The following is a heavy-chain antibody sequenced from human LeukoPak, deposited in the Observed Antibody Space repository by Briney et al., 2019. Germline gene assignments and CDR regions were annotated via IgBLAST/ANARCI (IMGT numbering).Heavy chain of an antibody. D-gene: IGHD3-3*01. Sequence: SETLSLTCTVSGGSISSGGYYWSWNRQPPGKGLEWIGYIYHSGSTYYNPSLKSRVTISVDRSKNQFSLKLSSVTAADTAVYYCARGLITIFGVVIPSGYFDYWGQGTLVTVSS. CDR1: GGSISSGGYY. J-gene: IGHJ4*02. CDR3: ARGLITIFGVVIPSGYFDY. CDR2: IYHSGST. V-gene: IGHV4-30-2*01.